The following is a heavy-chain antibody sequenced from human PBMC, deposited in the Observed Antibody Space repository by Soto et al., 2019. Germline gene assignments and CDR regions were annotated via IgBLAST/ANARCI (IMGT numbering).Heavy chain of an antibody. Sequence: EVQLVESGGGLVQPGGSLRLSCAAAGFTFSDHWMHWVRQAPGKGLVWVSRINGDGTNTFYADSVKGRFSISRDNAKNTVYLHMYSLRGEDTAVSYCARGIQYRYGMDVWGQGTTVTVSS. CDR1: GFTFSDHW. CDR2: INGDGTNT. D-gene: IGHD4-4*01. CDR3: ARGIQYRYGMDV. V-gene: IGHV3-74*01. J-gene: IGHJ6*02.